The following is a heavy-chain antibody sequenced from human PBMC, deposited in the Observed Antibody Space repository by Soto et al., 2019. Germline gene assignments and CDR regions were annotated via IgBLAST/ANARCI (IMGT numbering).Heavy chain of an antibody. Sequence: QVQLQESGPGLVKPSQTLSLTCTVSGGSISSGGYHWSWIRQHPGKGLEWIGYIYYSGSTYYNPSLKSRVTISVDTSKNQFSLKLSSVTAADTAVYYCARGDITMVRGPDPWGQGTLVTVSS. CDR2: IYYSGST. D-gene: IGHD3-10*01. CDR1: GGSISSGGYH. J-gene: IGHJ5*02. CDR3: ARGDITMVRGPDP. V-gene: IGHV4-31*03.